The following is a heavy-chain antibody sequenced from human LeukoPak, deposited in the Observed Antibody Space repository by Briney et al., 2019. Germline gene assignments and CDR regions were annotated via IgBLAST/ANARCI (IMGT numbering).Heavy chain of an antibody. CDR3: ARGLDPMIVVSYRGGWFDP. CDR1: GDSITSGSYY. CDR2: IYYSGNT. Sequence: SETLSLTCTVSGDSITSGSYYWGWIRQPPGRGLEWIGSIYYSGNTYYNPSLKSRVTISVDTSNNEFSLRLTSVTAADTAVYYCARGLDPMIVVSYRGGWFDPWGQGTLVTVSS. J-gene: IGHJ5*02. V-gene: IGHV4-39*07. D-gene: IGHD3-22*01.